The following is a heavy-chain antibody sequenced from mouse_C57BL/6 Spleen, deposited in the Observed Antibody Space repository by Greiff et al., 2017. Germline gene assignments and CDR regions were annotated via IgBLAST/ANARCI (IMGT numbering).Heavy chain of an antibody. Sequence: EVKVVESGGGLVQPGGSMKLSCVASGFTFSNYWMNWVRQSPEKGLEWVAQIRLKSDNYATHYAEAVKGRLTISRDDSKSSVDLQMNNLRAEDTGIYYCRGFYYYGSSPLYAMDYWGQGTSVTVSS. V-gene: IGHV6-3*01. J-gene: IGHJ4*01. CDR1: GFTFSNYW. CDR2: IRLKSDNYAT. CDR3: RGFYYYGSSPLYAMDY. D-gene: IGHD1-1*01.